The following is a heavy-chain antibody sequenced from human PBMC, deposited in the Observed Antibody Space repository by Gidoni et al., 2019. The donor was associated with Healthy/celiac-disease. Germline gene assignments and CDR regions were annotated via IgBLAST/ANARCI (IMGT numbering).Heavy chain of an antibody. CDR3: ARDPGARCFDP. CDR2: ITQDGSAQ. Sequence: EVQLGESGGGLVQPGGSQRLSGAASGSTFSSYWISWVRQAPGTGLELVANITQDGSAQYYVYSVKGRFTISIDNAKISLYLQMNSLGAEDTAVYYCARDPGARCFDPWGQGTLVTVSS. D-gene: IGHD2-8*01. CDR1: GSTFSSYW. J-gene: IGHJ5*02. V-gene: IGHV3-7*01.